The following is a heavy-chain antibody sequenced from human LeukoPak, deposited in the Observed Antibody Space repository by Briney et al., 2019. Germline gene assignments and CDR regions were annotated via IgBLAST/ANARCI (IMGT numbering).Heavy chain of an antibody. J-gene: IGHJ4*02. CDR2: IKDDGSET. CDR3: ETIHKYSYYDFWSGYYSGATKPGRKDYFDS. CDR1: GFRFSNYG. D-gene: IGHD3-3*01. V-gene: IGHV3-7*01. Sequence: PGGSLRLSCAASGFRFSNYGMSWVRQAPGRGLEWVANIKDDGSETSYLDSVKGRFTISRDNAKNTLGLQMNRLRAEDTAVYLCETIHKYSYYDFWSGYYSGATKPGRKDYFDSWGQGTLVIVSS.